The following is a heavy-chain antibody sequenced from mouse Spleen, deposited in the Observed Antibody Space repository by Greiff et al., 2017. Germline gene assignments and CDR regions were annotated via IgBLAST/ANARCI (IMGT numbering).Heavy chain of an antibody. Sequence: QVQLQQSGPELVKPGASVKISCKASGYAFSSSWMNWVKQRPGKGLEWIGRIYPGDGDTNYNGKFKGKATLTADKSSSTAYMQLSSLTSEDSAVYFCAGYRYEWAYYFDYWGQGTTLTVSS. V-gene: IGHV1-82*01. D-gene: IGHD2-14*01. CDR3: AGYRYEWAYYFDY. J-gene: IGHJ2*01. CDR2: IYPGDGDT. CDR1: GYAFSSSW.